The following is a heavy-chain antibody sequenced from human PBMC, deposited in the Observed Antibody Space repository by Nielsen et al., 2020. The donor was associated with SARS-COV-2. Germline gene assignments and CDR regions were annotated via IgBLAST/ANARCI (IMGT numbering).Heavy chain of an antibody. CDR2: ISWNSGNI. CDR3: AKDGYPALYYFDF. Sequence: SLKISCAASGFTFDDYAMHWVRQAPGKGLEWVSGISWNSGNIGYADSVKGRFTISRDNAKNSLYLQMNSLRAEDTALYYCAKDGYPALYYFDFWGQGILVTVSA. V-gene: IGHV3-9*01. CDR1: GFTFDDYA. J-gene: IGHJ4*02. D-gene: IGHD6-13*01.